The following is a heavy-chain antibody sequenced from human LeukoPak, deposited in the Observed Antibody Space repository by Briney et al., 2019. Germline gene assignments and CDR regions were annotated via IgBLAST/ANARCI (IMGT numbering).Heavy chain of an antibody. V-gene: IGHV3-23*01. CDR3: AGSTIKRGGASYFDL. J-gene: IGHJ4*02. CDR1: GFTFSTYA. Sequence: PGGSLRLSCAASGFTFSTYAMTWVRQAPGKGLEWVSGISDSGGRIYYAESVKGRFTISRDNSKNTLYLQMNSLRAEDTAVYYCAGSTIKRGGASYFDLWGQGTLVTVSS. D-gene: IGHD2-21*01. CDR2: ISDSGGRI.